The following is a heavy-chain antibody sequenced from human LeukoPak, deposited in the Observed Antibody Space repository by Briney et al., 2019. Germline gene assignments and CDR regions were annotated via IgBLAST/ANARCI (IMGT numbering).Heavy chain of an antibody. D-gene: IGHD2-2*01. CDR3: ARDRGYCSSTSCPDPLYYYYGMDV. CDR2: MSSSGTTI. V-gene: IGHV3-48*03. J-gene: IGHJ6*04. CDR1: GFTFSSYE. Sequence: PRGSLRLSCAPAGFTFSSYEINWVRQAARNGLEWVSYMSSSGTTIFYASSVKGRFTISRDNAKNSLYLQMNSLRAEDTADYYCARDRGYCSSTSCPDPLYYYYGMDVWGKGTTVSVSS.